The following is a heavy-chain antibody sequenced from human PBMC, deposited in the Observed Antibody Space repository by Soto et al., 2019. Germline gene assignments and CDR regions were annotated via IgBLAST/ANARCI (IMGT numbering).Heavy chain of an antibody. CDR3: ARERQVGPSSGRFDP. V-gene: IGHV4-31*03. CDR2: ITYNGRT. CDR1: GDSINSDSVY. Sequence: QVHLQELGPGLVKPSQTLSLTCSVNGDSINSDSVYWSWIRQSPGKGLEYIGYITYNGRTFYNPSLKSRVTMSVDTPKNQFSLELRSVTAADTAVYYCARERQVGPSSGRFDPWGQGTLVTVST. J-gene: IGHJ5*02.